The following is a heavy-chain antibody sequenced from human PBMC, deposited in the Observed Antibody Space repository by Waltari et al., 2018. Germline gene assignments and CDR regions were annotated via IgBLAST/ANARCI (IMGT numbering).Heavy chain of an antibody. Sequence: QVQLQESGPGLVKPSETLSLTCAVSGYSVSSGYYWRWIRQPPGQGLEWIGSIYHSGSTYYNPSLKSRVTISVDTSKNQFSLKLSSVTAADTAVYYCARAVVATIRTGGYYYMDVWGKGTTVTVSS. J-gene: IGHJ6*03. V-gene: IGHV4-38-2*01. CDR1: GYSVSSGYY. CDR3: ARAVVATIRTGGYYYMDV. CDR2: IYHSGST. D-gene: IGHD5-12*01.